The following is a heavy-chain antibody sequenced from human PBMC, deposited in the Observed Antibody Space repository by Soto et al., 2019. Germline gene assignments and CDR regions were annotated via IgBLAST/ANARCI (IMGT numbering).Heavy chain of an antibody. CDR2: INHSGST. V-gene: IGHV4-34*01. D-gene: IGHD3-10*01. CDR3: ARARPVLLWFGGGDWFDP. CDR1: GGSFSGYY. Sequence: QVQLQQWGAGLLKPSETLSLTCAVYGGSFSGYYWSWIRQPPGKGLEWIGEINHSGSTNYNPSLNSPVTISGDTSKIQCPLNLSSVTAADTAVYYCARARPVLLWFGGGDWFDPWGQGTLVTVSS. J-gene: IGHJ5*02.